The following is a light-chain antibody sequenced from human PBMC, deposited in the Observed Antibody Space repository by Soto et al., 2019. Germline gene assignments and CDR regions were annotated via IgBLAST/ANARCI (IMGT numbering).Light chain of an antibody. CDR3: QQYGSSPRT. Sequence: EVVMTQSPATLSVSPGERATLSCRASQSVGINLAWYQQKPGQAPRLLIYGASSRATGIPDRFSGSGSGTDFTLTISRLEPEDFAVYYCQQYGSSPRTFGQGTKVAIK. V-gene: IGKV3-20*01. CDR1: QSVGIN. CDR2: GAS. J-gene: IGKJ1*01.